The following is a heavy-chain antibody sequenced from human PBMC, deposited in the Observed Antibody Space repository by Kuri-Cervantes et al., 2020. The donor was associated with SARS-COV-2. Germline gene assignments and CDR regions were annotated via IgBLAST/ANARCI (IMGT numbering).Heavy chain of an antibody. CDR2: INPNSGGT. Sequence: ASVKVSCKASGYTFTGYYMHWVRQAPGQGLEWMGWINPNSGGTNYAQKFQGRVTMTRDTSISTAYLQWSSLKASDTAMYYCARLEDWFDPWGQGTLVTVSS. CDR3: ARLEDWFDP. V-gene: IGHV1-2*02. CDR1: GYTFTGYY. J-gene: IGHJ5*02.